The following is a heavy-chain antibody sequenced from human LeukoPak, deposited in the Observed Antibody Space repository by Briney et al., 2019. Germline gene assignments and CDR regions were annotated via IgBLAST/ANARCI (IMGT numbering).Heavy chain of an antibody. V-gene: IGHV3-11*01. CDR3: ARVGGGYGYGHLDY. CDR2: TSSSGSTI. Sequence: GGSLRLSCAASGFTFSDYYMSWIRHGPGRGLEWVSYTSSSGSTIYYAHSVKGRFTISTEKAKNSLYLQMNSLRAEDTAVYYCARVGGGYGYGHLDYWGQGALVTVSS. D-gene: IGHD5-18*01. CDR1: GFTFSDYY. J-gene: IGHJ4*02.